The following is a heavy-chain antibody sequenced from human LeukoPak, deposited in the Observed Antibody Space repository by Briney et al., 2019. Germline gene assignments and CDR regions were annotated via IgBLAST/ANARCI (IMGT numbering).Heavy chain of an antibody. V-gene: IGHV4-59*08. D-gene: IGHD3-22*01. CDR2: IYYSGST. CDR3: ASFYYDSSGDAFDI. J-gene: IGHJ3*02. Sequence: LETLSLTCTVSGGSISSYYWSWIRQPPGKGLEWIGYIYYSGSTNYNPSLKSRVTISVDTSKNQFSLKLSSVTAADTAVYYCASFYYDSSGDAFDIWGQGTMVTVSS. CDR1: GGSISSYY.